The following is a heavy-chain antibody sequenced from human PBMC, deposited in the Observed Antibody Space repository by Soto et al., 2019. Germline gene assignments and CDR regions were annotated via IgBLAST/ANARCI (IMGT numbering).Heavy chain of an antibody. V-gene: IGHV1-2*02. CDR1: GYTFTGYY. CDR2: INPNSGGT. D-gene: IGHD6-19*01. Sequence: VKVSCKASGYTFTGYYMHWVRQAPGQGLEWMGWINPNSGGTNYAQKFQGRVTMTRDASISTACMELSRLRSDDTAVYYCAREGVAGTCFDYWGQGTLVTVSS. J-gene: IGHJ4*02. CDR3: AREGVAGTCFDY.